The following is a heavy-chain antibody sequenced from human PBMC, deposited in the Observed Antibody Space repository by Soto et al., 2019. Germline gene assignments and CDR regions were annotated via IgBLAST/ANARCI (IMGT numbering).Heavy chain of an antibody. Sequence: EVQLVESGGGLVKPGGSLRLSCAASGFTFSSYSMNWVRQAPGKGLEWVSSISSSSSYINYADSVKGRFTISRDNVKNSLYQQKNSLRVEDTAVYYCAAVGYCSGGSCYSEYWGQGTLVTVSS. V-gene: IGHV3-21*01. D-gene: IGHD2-15*01. J-gene: IGHJ4*02. CDR3: AAVGYCSGGSCYSEY. CDR1: GFTFSSYS. CDR2: ISSSSSYI.